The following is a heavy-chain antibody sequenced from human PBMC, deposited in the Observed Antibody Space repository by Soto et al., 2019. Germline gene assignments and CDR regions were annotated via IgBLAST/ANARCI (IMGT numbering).Heavy chain of an antibody. Sequence: QVQLVQSGAEVKKPGSSVKVSCKASGGTFSSYAISWVRQAPGQGLEWMGGIIPIFGTANYAQKFQGRVTITADESTSTAYMELSSLSSEDTAVYYCAREPTDVDWSTRWFDPWGQGTLVTVSS. CDR3: AREPTDVDWSTRWFDP. J-gene: IGHJ5*02. CDR1: GGTFSSYA. D-gene: IGHD3-3*01. V-gene: IGHV1-69*12. CDR2: IIPIFGTA.